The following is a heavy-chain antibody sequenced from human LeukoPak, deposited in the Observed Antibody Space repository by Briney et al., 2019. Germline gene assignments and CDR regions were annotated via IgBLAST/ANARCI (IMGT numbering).Heavy chain of an antibody. CDR1: GYTFTSYD. V-gene: IGHV1-8*01. CDR3: ASSGRPFEYSSSFDP. CDR2: MSPNSGNT. Sequence: ASVKISCKASGYTFTSYDINWMRQATGQGLEWMGWMSPNSGNTGYAQKFQGRVTMTRDTSISTAYMELSSLRSDDTAVYYCASSGRPFEYSSSFDPWGQGTLVTISS. D-gene: IGHD6-6*01. J-gene: IGHJ5*02.